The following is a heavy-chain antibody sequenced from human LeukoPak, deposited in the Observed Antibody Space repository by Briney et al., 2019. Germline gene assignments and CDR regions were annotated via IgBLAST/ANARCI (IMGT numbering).Heavy chain of an antibody. D-gene: IGHD1-20*01. V-gene: IGHV4-30-2*01. CDR3: ARGSVIGTTNSYRFDP. CDR2: IYHSGST. CDR1: GGSVSSGAYS. Sequence: SETLSLTCAVSGGSVSSGAYSWSWIRQPPGKGLEWIGYIYHSGSTYYNPSLRSRVTISVDRSKNQFSLKLNSVTAADTAVYHCARGSVIGTTNSYRFDPWGQGTLVTVSS. J-gene: IGHJ5*02.